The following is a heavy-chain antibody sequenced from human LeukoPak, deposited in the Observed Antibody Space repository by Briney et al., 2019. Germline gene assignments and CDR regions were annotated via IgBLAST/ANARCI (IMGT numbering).Heavy chain of an antibody. J-gene: IGHJ6*02. V-gene: IGHV1-46*01. D-gene: IGHD5-12*01. CDR1: GYTFTSYY. Sequence: ASVKVSCKASGYTFTSYYMHWVRQAPGQGLEWMGIINPGGGSTSYAQKFQGRVTMTRDTSTSTVYMELSSLRSEDTAVYYCARVGSGYDHYYYGMDVWGQGTTVTVSS. CDR2: INPGGGST. CDR3: ARVGSGYDHYYYGMDV.